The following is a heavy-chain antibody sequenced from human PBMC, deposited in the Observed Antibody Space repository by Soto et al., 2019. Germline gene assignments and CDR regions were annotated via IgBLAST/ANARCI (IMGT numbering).Heavy chain of an antibody. J-gene: IGHJ4*02. CDR2: IRESGGST. CDR3: SKPYYSGSWYWNY. Sequence: EVQVFESGGGLVQPGGSLGLSGSAFGFTFPTFAMTCVRQAPKKGLEGFATIRESGGSTYYPASVKGRFTISRDNSRNTLYLQTNSLRAQDTAIYYCSKPYYSGSWYWNYWGQGTLVTVSS. CDR1: GFTFPTFA. V-gene: IGHV3-23*01. D-gene: IGHD6-13*01.